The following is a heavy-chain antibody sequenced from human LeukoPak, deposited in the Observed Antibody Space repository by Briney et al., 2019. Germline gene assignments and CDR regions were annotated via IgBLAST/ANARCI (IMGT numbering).Heavy chain of an antibody. CDR2: IDHSGST. Sequence: SDTLSLTCAVYGGPFSGYYWSWIRQPPGKGLEWLGEIDHSGSTNYTPSLRGRLSISVDTSKNHFSLKLRSVTAADTAIYYCARGPIDYTSGWSSWGQGTLVTVSS. V-gene: IGHV4-34*01. J-gene: IGHJ5*02. CDR1: GGPFSGYY. D-gene: IGHD6-19*01. CDR3: ARGPIDYTSGWSS.